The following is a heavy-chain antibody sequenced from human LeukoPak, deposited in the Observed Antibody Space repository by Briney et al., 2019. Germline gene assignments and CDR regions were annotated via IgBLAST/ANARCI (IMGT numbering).Heavy chain of an antibody. D-gene: IGHD1-26*01. CDR2: INSDGSST. J-gene: IGHJ3*02. Sequence: GGSLRLSCAASGFTFSSYWMHWVRQAPGKGLVWVSRINSDGSSTSYADSVKGRFTLSRDIAKNTLYLQMNSLRAEDTAVYYCARGGSYLSAFDIWGQGTMVTVSS. CDR3: ARGGSYLSAFDI. V-gene: IGHV3-74*01. CDR1: GFTFSSYW.